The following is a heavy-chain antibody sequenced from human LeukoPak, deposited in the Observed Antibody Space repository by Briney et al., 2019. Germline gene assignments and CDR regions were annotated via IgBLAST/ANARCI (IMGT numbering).Heavy chain of an antibody. Sequence: VASVKVSCKASGYTFTSYYMHWVRQAPGQGLEWMGIINPSGGSTSYAQKFQGRVTMTRDTSTSTVYMELCSLRSEDTAVYYCARDTGRDGGINWFDPWGQGTLVTVSS. V-gene: IGHV1-46*01. J-gene: IGHJ5*02. CDR3: ARDTGRDGGINWFDP. CDR1: GYTFTSYY. D-gene: IGHD2-8*02. CDR2: INPSGGST.